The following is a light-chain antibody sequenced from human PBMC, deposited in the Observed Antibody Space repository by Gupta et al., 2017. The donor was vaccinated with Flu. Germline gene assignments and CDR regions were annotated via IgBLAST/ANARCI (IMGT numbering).Light chain of an antibody. J-gene: IGLJ2*01. Sequence: TITSTVNGNSIGDYEVSWYQQSPGAVPRLVIYGNKKRPTGIPDRYSGSSSGRAATVNMTGGQVGEEADYYWKSRDNDRDDRFFGGGTKLTVL. CDR2: GNK. V-gene: IGLV1-51*01. CDR3: KSRDNDRDDRF. CDR1: GNSIGDYE.